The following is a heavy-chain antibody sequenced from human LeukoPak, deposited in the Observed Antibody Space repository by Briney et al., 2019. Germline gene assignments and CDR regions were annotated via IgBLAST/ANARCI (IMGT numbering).Heavy chain of an antibody. D-gene: IGHD3-22*01. V-gene: IGHV3-15*01. CDR1: GFNFSNAW. Sequence: GVCLRLSCAASGFNFSNAWMSWVRQAPGKGLEWVGRIKSKTDSGATDYAAPVKGRFTISRDDSKHTLYLQMNSLKTEDTAVYYCVVITRGDAFDIWGQGTMVTASS. J-gene: IGHJ3*02. CDR3: VVITRGDAFDI. CDR2: IKSKTDSGAT.